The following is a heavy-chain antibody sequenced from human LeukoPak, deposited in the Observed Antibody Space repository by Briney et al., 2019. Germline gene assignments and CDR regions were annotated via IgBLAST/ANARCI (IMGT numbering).Heavy chain of an antibody. Sequence: GGSLRLSCAASGFTFSSYEMNWVRQAPGKGLEWVSYISSSGSTIYYADSVKGRFTISRDNAKNSLYLQINSLTAEDTAVYHCVRANGYCSGGTCPGYWGQGTLVTVSS. D-gene: IGHD2-15*01. CDR1: GFTFSSYE. CDR3: VRANGYCSGGTCPGY. V-gene: IGHV3-48*03. J-gene: IGHJ4*02. CDR2: ISSSGSTI.